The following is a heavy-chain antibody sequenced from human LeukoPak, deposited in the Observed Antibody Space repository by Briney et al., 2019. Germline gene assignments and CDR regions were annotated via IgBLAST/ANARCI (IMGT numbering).Heavy chain of an antibody. D-gene: IGHD3-16*01. CDR3: ARVGGVSGGSAFDY. CDR2: INPNSGGT. Sequence: ASVKVSCKASGYTFTGYYMHWVRQAPGQGLEWMGWINPNSGGTNYAQKFQGRVTMTRDTSISTAYMELSRLRSDDTAVYYCARVGGVSGGSAFDYWGQGTLVTVSS. J-gene: IGHJ4*02. V-gene: IGHV1-2*02. CDR1: GYTFTGYY.